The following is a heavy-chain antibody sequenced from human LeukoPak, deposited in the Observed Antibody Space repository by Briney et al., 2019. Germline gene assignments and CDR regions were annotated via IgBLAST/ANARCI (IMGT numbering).Heavy chain of an antibody. D-gene: IGHD3-22*01. CDR1: GFTFSSYW. Sequence: GGSLRLSCAASGFTFSSYWMSWVRQAPGKGLEWVANIKQDGSEKKYVDSVKGRFTISRDNARKSLYLQMNSLRAEDTAVYYCARGKYDSSGYPLLGFDYWGQGTLVTVSS. CDR2: IKQDGSEK. J-gene: IGHJ4*02. V-gene: IGHV3-7*01. CDR3: ARGKYDSSGYPLLGFDY.